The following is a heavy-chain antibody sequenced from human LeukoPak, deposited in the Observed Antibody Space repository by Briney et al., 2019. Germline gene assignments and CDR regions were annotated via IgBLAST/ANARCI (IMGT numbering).Heavy chain of an antibody. J-gene: IGHJ2*01. V-gene: IGHV4-39*01. Sequence: PSETLSLTCTVSGGSISSSSYYWGWIRQPPGKGLEWIGSIYYSGSTYYNPSLKSRVTISVDTSKNQFSLKLSSVTAADTAVYYCARTYYDFWSGSRYWYFHLWGRGTLVTVSS. CDR2: IYYSGST. D-gene: IGHD3-3*01. CDR3: ARTYYDFWSGSRYWYFHL. CDR1: GGSISSSSYY.